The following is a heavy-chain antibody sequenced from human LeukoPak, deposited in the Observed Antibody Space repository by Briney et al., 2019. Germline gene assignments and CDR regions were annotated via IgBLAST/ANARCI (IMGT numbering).Heavy chain of an antibody. J-gene: IGHJ6*03. Sequence: GASVKVSCKVSGYTFTEFAMHWVRQAPGKGLEWIGGFHPEDGETVYALKFQGRVTMTEDISTDTAYMELSSLRSEDTAVYYCATTTHSGSNATLGYYYYMDVWGKGTTVTVSS. V-gene: IGHV1-24*01. CDR1: GYTFTEFA. CDR3: ATTTHSGSNATLGYYYYMDV. D-gene: IGHD1-26*01. CDR2: FHPEDGET.